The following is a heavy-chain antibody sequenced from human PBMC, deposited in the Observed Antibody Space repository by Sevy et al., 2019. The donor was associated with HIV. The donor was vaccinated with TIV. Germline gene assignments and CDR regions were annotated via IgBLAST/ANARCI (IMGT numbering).Heavy chain of an antibody. CDR1: GGSISTDS. J-gene: IGHJ6*02. CDR2: IYSSGRT. V-gene: IGHV4-4*07. D-gene: IGHD3-10*01. Sequence: SETLSLTCTVSGGSISTDSWNWIRQPAGKGLEWFGRIYSSGRTNYNPALKSRVTMSVDTSKNQFSLKLRSVTAADTAVYYCARGARGGGVDVGGPGTTVTVSS. CDR3: ARGARGGGVDV.